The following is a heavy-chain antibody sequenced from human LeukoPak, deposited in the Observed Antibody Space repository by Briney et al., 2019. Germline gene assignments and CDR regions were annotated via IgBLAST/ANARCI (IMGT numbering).Heavy chain of an antibody. CDR3: AKDRGYFDY. CDR2: ISYEARNT. Sequence: GRSLRLSCAASGFTFSSSGMDWARQAPGKGLEWVAAISYEARNTYYADSVKGRFTISRDNSKNTLYLQMNSLRAEDTAVYYCAKDRGYFDYWGQGTLVTVSS. CDR1: GFTFSSSG. J-gene: IGHJ4*02. V-gene: IGHV3-30*18.